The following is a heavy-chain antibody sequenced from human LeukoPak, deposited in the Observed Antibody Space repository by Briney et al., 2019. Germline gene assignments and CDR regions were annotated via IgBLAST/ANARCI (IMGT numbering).Heavy chain of an antibody. CDR1: GFTFSSYW. D-gene: IGHD3-22*01. CDR3: ARQYGSGYRSPNPSGYYYGMDV. CDR2: INSDGSST. J-gene: IGHJ6*02. V-gene: IGHV3-74*01. Sequence: GGSLRLSCAASGFTFSSYWMHWVRQAPGKGLVWVSRINSDGSSTSYADSVKGRFTISRDNAKNTLYLQMNSLRAGDTAVYYCARQYGSGYRSPNPSGYYYGMDVWGQGTTVTVSS.